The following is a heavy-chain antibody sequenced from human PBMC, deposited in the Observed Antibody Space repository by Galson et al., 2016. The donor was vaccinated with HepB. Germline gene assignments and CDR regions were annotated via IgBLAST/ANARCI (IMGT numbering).Heavy chain of an antibody. J-gene: IGHJ2*01. D-gene: IGHD3-9*01. CDR1: GDSISRSSYY. Sequence: SETLSLTCTVSGDSISRSSYYWGWIRQPPGKGLEWIGSIYYSGSTYYNPSLKSRVTISVDTSKNQFSLKLSSVTAADTAVYYCARPYYDILTGYLYHWYFDLWGRGTLVTVSS. CDR3: ARPYYDILTGYLYHWYFDL. V-gene: IGHV4-39*01. CDR2: IYYSGST.